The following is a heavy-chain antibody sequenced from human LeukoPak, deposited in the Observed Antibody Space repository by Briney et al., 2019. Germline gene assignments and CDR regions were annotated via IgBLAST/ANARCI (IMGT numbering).Heavy chain of an antibody. D-gene: IGHD1-1*01. V-gene: IGHV4-59*01. J-gene: IGHJ4*02. CDR1: GGSISSYY. Sequence: SETLSLTCTVSGGSISSYYWTWIRQPPGKVLEWIGYIYYSGSINYNPSLKSRVTISGDTSKNQFSLNLSSVTAADTAVYYCARLTRRSGNYFDYWGQGTLVTVSS. CDR2: IYYSGSI. CDR3: ARLTRRSGNYFDY.